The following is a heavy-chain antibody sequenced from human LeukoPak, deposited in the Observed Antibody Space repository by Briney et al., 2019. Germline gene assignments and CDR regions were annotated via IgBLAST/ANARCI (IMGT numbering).Heavy chain of an antibody. CDR3: ARGGSIAARPLDY. CDR2: IIPIFGTA. V-gene: IGHV1-69*13. D-gene: IGHD6-6*01. CDR1: GGTFSSYA. Sequence: SVKISCKASGGTFSSYAISWVRQAPGQGLEWMGGIIPIFGTANYAQKFQGRVTITADESTSTAYMELSSLRSEDTAVYYCARGGSIAARPLDYWGQGTLVTVSS. J-gene: IGHJ4*02.